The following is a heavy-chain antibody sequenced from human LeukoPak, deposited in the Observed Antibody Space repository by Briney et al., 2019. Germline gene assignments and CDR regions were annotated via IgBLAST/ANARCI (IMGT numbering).Heavy chain of an antibody. CDR2: INHSGST. V-gene: IGHV4-34*01. CDR1: GGSFSGYY. Sequence: SETLSLTCAVYGGSFSGYYWSWIRQPPGKGLEWIGEINHSGSTNYNPSLKSRVTISVDTSKNQFSLKLSSVTAADTAVYYCARRYYSAFDIWGQGTMVTVSS. CDR3: ARRYYSAFDI. D-gene: IGHD2/OR15-2a*01. J-gene: IGHJ3*02.